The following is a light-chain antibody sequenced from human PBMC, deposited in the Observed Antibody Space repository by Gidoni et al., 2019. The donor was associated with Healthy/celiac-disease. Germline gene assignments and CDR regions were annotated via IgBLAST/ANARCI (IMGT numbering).Light chain of an antibody. J-gene: IGLJ3*02. Sequence: QSLLTQPPSASGTPGQRVTISCSGSSSNIGSNTVNWYQQLPGTAPKLLIYSNNQRPSGVPDRFAGSKSGTSASLAISGLQSEDEADYYWAAWDDSLNGPTFGGGTKLTVL. CDR1: SSNIGSNT. V-gene: IGLV1-44*01. CDR3: AAWDDSLNGPT. CDR2: SNN.